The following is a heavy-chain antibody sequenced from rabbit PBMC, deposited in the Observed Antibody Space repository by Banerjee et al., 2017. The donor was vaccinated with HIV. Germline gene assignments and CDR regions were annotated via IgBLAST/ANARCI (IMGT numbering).Heavy chain of an antibody. CDR3: AREEYVGYGYANL. Sequence: QSLEESGGDLVKPGASLTLTCTASGFTLSSYFMCWVRQAPGKGLEWIACIYNGDGNTYYANWAKGRFTISKTSSTTVTLQMTSLTAADTATYFCAREEYVGYGYANLWGQGTLVTVS. J-gene: IGHJ4*01. V-gene: IGHV1S40*01. CDR1: GFTLSSYF. CDR2: IYNGDGNT. D-gene: IGHD6-1*01.